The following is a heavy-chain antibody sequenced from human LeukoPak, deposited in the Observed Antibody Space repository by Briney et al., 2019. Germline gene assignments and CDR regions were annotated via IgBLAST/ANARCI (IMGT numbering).Heavy chain of an antibody. CDR1: GFTFSNYS. V-gene: IGHV3-48*04. CDR3: ASRGYHPGSGY. J-gene: IGHJ4*02. D-gene: IGHD3-22*01. CDR2: FSSSSSTI. Sequence: GGSLRFSCAASGFTFSNYSMNWVRQAPGKGLEWVSYFSSSSSTIYYADSVKGLFTTSETSAKTSLYLQINSMRAEDTAVYYCASRGYHPGSGYWGQGTLVTVSS.